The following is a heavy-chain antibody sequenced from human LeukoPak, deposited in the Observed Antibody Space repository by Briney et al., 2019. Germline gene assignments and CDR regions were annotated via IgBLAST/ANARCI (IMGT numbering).Heavy chain of an antibody. D-gene: IGHD3-10*01. V-gene: IGHV4-59*08. CDR3: ARRNAMVRGAPFDY. Sequence: SETLSLTCTVSGGPISSYYWSWIRQPPGKGLEWIGYIYYSGSTNYNPSLKSRVTISVDTSKNQFSLKLSSVTAADTAVYYCARRNAMVRGAPFDYWGQGTLVTVSS. J-gene: IGHJ4*02. CDR2: IYYSGST. CDR1: GGPISSYY.